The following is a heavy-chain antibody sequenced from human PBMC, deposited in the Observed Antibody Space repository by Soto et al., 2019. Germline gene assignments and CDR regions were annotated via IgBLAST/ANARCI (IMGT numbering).Heavy chain of an antibody. CDR3: ARVVFGLIAVAGYYYYGMDV. V-gene: IGHV1-69*01. J-gene: IGHJ6*02. CDR1: GGTFSSYA. D-gene: IGHD6-19*01. Sequence: QGQLVQSGAEVKKPGSSVKVSCKASGGTFSSYAISWVRQAPGQGLEWMGGIIPIFGTANYAQKFQGRVTITADESTSTAYMELSSLRSEDTAVYYCARVVFGLIAVAGYYYYGMDVWGQGTTVTVSS. CDR2: IIPIFGTA.